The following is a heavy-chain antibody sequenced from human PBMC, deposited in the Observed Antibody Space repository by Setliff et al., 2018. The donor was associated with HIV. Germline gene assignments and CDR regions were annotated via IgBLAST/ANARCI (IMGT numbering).Heavy chain of an antibody. CDR3: ARGVGRSRYYGMDV. J-gene: IGHJ6*02. CDR1: GYTFTSYD. Sequence: ASVKVSCKASGYTFTSYDINWVRQATGQGLEWMGWMNPNSGNTGYAQKFQGRVTMTRNTSISTAYMELSSLRSEDTAVYYCARGVGRSRYYGMDVWGQGTTVTVSS. V-gene: IGHV1-8*01. D-gene: IGHD1-26*01. CDR2: MNPNSGNT.